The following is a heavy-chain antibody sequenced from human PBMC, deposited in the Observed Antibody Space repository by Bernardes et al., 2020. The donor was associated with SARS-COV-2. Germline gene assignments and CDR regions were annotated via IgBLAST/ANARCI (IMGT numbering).Heavy chain of an antibody. CDR2: VSGYSTNI. CDR1: GYSFSKFG. V-gene: IGHV1-18*01. Sequence: ASVKVSCKASGYSFSKFGISWVRQAPGQGLEWMGYVSGYSTNIKYGQKIQGRATLTKDASASAAFLELRSLRLDDTDIYYCARGEGYGHYGMDVWGQGTTVTVSS. J-gene: IGHJ6*02. CDR3: ARGEGYGHYGMDV. D-gene: IGHD5-18*01.